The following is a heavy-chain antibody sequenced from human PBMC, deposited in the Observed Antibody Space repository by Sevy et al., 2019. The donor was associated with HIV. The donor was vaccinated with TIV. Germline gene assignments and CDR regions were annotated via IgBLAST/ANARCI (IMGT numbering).Heavy chain of an antibody. CDR3: ARCYDYVWGSYRWDHYYYYGMDV. J-gene: IGHJ6*02. Sequence: GGSLRLSCAASRFTFSSYWMSWVRQAPGKGLEWVANIKQDGSEKYYVDSVKGRFTISRDNAKNSLYLQMNSLRAEDTAVYYCARCYDYVWGSYRWDHYYYYGMDVWAKGPRSPSP. CDR2: IKQDGSEK. V-gene: IGHV3-7*01. CDR1: RFTFSSYW. D-gene: IGHD3-16*02.